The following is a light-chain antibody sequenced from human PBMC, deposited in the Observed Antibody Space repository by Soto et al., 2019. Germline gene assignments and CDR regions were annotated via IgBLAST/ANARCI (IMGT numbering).Light chain of an antibody. CDR1: QSVNSNY. CDR2: GAS. Sequence: EMVLTQSPGTLSLSPGERATLSCRASQSVNSNYLACYQQKPGQVPRPLIYGASIRAAGVPDRLSGSGSGTDFTLTISRLEPEDYAVYYCQQYGTSPHTFGQGTKLEIK. V-gene: IGKV3-20*01. CDR3: QQYGTSPHT. J-gene: IGKJ2*01.